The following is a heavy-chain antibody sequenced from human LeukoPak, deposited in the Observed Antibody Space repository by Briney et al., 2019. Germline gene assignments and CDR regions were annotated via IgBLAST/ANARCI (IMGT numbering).Heavy chain of an antibody. J-gene: IGHJ6*04. CDR1: GGSFSGYY. CDR3: ARGVLGYSSGWPYYYYYGMDV. V-gene: IGHV4-34*01. CDR2: INHSGST. Sequence: SETLSLTCAVYGGSFSGYYWSWIRQPPGKGLEWIGEINHSGSTNNNPSFKSRVTISVGTSKNQFSLKLSSVTAADTAVYYCARGVLGYSSGWPYYYYYGMDVWGKGTTVTVSS. D-gene: IGHD6-19*01.